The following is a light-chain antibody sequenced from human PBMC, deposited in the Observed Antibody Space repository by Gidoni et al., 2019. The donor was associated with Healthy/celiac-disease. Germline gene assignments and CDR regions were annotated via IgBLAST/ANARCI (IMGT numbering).Light chain of an antibody. Sequence: DIQMTQFPSSLSASVGDRVTITCRSSQSISSYLNWYQQKPGKAPKLLIYAASSLQSGVPSGLCGSGSGPAFTLTISSLQPEDFATFYCHQRSRTPPWTFGQGTKLEIK. CDR2: AAS. J-gene: IGKJ1*01. CDR1: QSISSY. V-gene: IGKV1-39*01. CDR3: HQRSRTPPWT.